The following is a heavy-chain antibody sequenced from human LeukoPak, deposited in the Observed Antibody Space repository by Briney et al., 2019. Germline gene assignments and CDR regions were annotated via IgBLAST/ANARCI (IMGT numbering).Heavy chain of an antibody. V-gene: IGHV4-39*01. Sequence: SETLSLTCTVSGGSISSSSYYWGWIRQPPGKGLEWIGSIYYSGSTYYNPSLKIRVTISVDTSKNQFSLKLSSVTAADKAVYYCGRQDYYDSSGEGFDYWGQGTLVTVSS. CDR3: GRQDYYDSSGEGFDY. CDR1: GGSISSSSYY. J-gene: IGHJ4*02. CDR2: IYYSGST. D-gene: IGHD3-22*01.